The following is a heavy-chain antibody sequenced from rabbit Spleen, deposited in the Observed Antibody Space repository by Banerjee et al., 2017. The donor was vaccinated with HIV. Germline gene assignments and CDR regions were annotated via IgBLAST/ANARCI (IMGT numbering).Heavy chain of an antibody. V-gene: IGHV1S45*01. CDR3: ARDLVGVIGWNFYL. CDR2: IYAGSSGGT. D-gene: IGHD2-1*01. J-gene: IGHJ4*01. CDR1: GFSFSTNYR. Sequence: QEQLVESGGGLVKPGASLTVTCKASGFSFSTNYRMCWVRQAPGKGLEWIACIYAGSSGGTYYASWAKGRFTISKASSSTVDLKMTSLTAADTATYFCARDLVGVIGWNFYLWGPGTLVTVS.